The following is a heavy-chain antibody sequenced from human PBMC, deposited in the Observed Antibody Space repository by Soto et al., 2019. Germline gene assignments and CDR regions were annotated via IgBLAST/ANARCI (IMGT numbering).Heavy chain of an antibody. V-gene: IGHV4-61*01. J-gene: IGHJ5*02. CDR3: ARGTYYDFWSGYYFWFDP. Sequence: QVQMQDSGPGLVKPSESLSLTCTVSGGSVSSGSYYWSWIRQPPGKGLEWIGYIYYSGSTNYNPSLKSRVTISVDTSKNQFSLKLSSVTAADTAVYYCARGTYYDFWSGYYFWFDPWGQGTLVTVSS. CDR1: GGSVSSGSYY. CDR2: IYYSGST. D-gene: IGHD3-3*01.